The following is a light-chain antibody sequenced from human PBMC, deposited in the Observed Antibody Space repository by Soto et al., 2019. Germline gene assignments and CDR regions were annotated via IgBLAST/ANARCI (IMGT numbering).Light chain of an antibody. V-gene: IGKV3D-20*02. J-gene: IGKJ4*01. Sequence: EIVLTQSPDTLSLSPGERATLSCRASQSVSTNSLAWYQQRPGQAPRPLIYGASSRATGTPDRFSGSGSGTDFTLTISSLEPEDFAVYYCQQRSNWPPLTFGGGTKVHIK. CDR1: QSVSTNS. CDR2: GAS. CDR3: QQRSNWPPLT.